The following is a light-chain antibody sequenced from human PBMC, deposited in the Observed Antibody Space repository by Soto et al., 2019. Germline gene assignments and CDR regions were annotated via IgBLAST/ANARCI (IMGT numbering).Light chain of an antibody. CDR2: DAS. J-gene: IGKJ1*01. Sequence: EIVMTQSPVTLSVSPGERATLSCRASQSVRTSLAWYQQKPGQAPRLLIYDASTRATGIPARFSGTGSGTECTLTISSLQSEDFAVYYCQQYNNWPTWTFGQGTKVEIK. CDR1: QSVRTS. V-gene: IGKV3-15*01. CDR3: QQYNNWPTWT.